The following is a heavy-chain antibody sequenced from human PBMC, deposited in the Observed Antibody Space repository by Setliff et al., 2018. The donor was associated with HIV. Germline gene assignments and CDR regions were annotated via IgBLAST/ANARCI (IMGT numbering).Heavy chain of an antibody. D-gene: IGHD1-1*01. CDR1: GVSISDYY. V-gene: IGHV4-34*01. CDR3: ARGRYNGDSYSGGFYYFDH. J-gene: IGHJ4*02. CDR2: INDNGGA. Sequence: SETLSLTCTVSGVSISDYYWSWIRQPPGKGLEWIGHINDNGGANYNPSLTTRATISIATPKNQFFLELTSVTAADTAVYYCARGRYNGDSYSGGFYYFDHWDQGSLVTVSS.